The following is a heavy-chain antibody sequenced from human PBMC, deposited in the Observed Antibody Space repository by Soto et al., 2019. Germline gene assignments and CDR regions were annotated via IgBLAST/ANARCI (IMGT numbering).Heavy chain of an antibody. V-gene: IGHV1-18*01. D-gene: IGHD6-19*01. J-gene: IGHJ4*02. CDR3: ARDWGIAVAGSLFDY. CDR2: ISAYNGNT. CDR1: GYTFTSYG. Sequence: ASVKVSCKASGYTFTSYGISWVRQAPGQGLEWMGWISAYNGNTNYAQKLQGRVTMTTDTSTSTAYMELRSLRSDDTAAYYCARDWGIAVAGSLFDYWGQGTLVTVSS.